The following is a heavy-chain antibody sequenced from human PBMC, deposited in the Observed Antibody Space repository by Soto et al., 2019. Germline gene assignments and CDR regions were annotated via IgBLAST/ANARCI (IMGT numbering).Heavy chain of an antibody. V-gene: IGHV3-66*01. CDR3: ARVTMITFGDRYMDV. J-gene: IGHJ6*03. D-gene: IGHD3-16*01. CDR2: IYSGGST. Sequence: EVQLVESGGGLVQPGGSLRLSCAASGFTVSSNYMSWVRQAPGKGLEWVSLIYSGGSTNYADSVKGRFTISRDNSKNTLYLQMNSLRAEDTAVYYCARVTMITFGDRYMDVWGKGTTVTVSS. CDR1: GFTVSSNY.